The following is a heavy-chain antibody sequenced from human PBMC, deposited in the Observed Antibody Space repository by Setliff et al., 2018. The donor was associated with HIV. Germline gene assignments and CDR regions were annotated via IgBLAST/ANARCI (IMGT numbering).Heavy chain of an antibody. D-gene: IGHD2-2*01. J-gene: IGHJ6*02. CDR3: GTAMYYYGLDV. Sequence: SETLSLTCSVSGGSLSSGSHYCTWLRQAAGKGLEWIGHFYTSGTTNYNPSLESRVTISVDTSKNQFSLKLSSVTAADAAVYYCGTAMYYYGLDVWGQGIRVTSP. CDR2: FYTSGTT. V-gene: IGHV4-61*09. CDR1: GGSLSSGSHY.